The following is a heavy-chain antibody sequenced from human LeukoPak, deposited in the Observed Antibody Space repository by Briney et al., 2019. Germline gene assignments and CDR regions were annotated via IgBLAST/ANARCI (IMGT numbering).Heavy chain of an antibody. J-gene: IGHJ3*02. Sequence: GGSLRLSCAASGFTFSSYSMNWVRQAPGKGLAWVSSISSSSSYIYYADSVKGRFTISRDNAKNSLYLQMNSLRAEDTAVYYCARARIAAAGMAFDIWGQGTMVTVSS. V-gene: IGHV3-21*01. CDR2: ISSSSSYI. CDR1: GFTFSSYS. CDR3: ARARIAAAGMAFDI. D-gene: IGHD6-13*01.